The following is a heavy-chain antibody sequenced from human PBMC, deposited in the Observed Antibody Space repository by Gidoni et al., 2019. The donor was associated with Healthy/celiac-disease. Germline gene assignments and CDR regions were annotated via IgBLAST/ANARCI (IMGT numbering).Heavy chain of an antibody. CDR1: GFTFDDYA. Sequence: EVQLVESGGGLVQPGRSLRLSCAASGFTFDDYAMHWVRQAPGKGLEWVSGISWNSGSIGYADSVKGRFTISRDNAKNSLYLQMNSLRAEDTALYYCAKEGVVYYYYGMDVWGQGTTVTVSS. D-gene: IGHD3-3*01. CDR3: AKEGVVYYYYGMDV. J-gene: IGHJ6*02. V-gene: IGHV3-9*01. CDR2: ISWNSGSI.